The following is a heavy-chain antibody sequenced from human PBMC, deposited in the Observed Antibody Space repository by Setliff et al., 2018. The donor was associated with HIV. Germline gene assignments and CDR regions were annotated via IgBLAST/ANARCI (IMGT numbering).Heavy chain of an antibody. CDR2: IGAVGGPT. Sequence: GGSLRLSCAASGFTFSNYAMGWVRQGPGKGLEWVSTIGAVGGPTHYAESVKGRFTISKDNSKNTLYLQMSSLRDEDTAVYYCAKVFVFGVDAFDIWGQGTMVTVSS. CDR1: GFTFSNYA. V-gene: IGHV3-23*01. CDR3: AKVFVFGVDAFDI. D-gene: IGHD3-10*02. J-gene: IGHJ3*02.